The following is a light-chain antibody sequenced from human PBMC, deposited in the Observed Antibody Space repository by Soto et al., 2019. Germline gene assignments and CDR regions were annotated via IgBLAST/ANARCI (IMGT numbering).Light chain of an antibody. CDR1: QYVDRY. J-gene: IGKJ1*01. CDR3: QQSSNIPWT. V-gene: IGKV1-39*01. Sequence: DIQMTQSPSSLSASVGDSVTITCRTSQYVDRYLSWYQQIPGRAPKLLIYSASSLVTGVPPRFRGSASGTEFTLSISSLQREDFATYFCQQSSNIPWTFGQGTKVDIK. CDR2: SAS.